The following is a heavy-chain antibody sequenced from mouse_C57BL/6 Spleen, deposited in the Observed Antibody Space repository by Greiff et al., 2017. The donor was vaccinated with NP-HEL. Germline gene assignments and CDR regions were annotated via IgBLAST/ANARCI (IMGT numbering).Heavy chain of an antibody. Sequence: QVQLQQSGPELVKPGASVKISCKASGYAFSSSWMNWVKQRPGKGLEWIGRIYPGDGDTNYNGKFKGKATLTADKSSSTAYMQLSSLTSEDSAVYFCAREGGYDGYYYFDYWGQGTTLTVSS. D-gene: IGHD2-3*01. CDR2: IYPGDGDT. V-gene: IGHV1-82*01. CDR3: AREGGYDGYYYFDY. J-gene: IGHJ2*01. CDR1: GYAFSSSW.